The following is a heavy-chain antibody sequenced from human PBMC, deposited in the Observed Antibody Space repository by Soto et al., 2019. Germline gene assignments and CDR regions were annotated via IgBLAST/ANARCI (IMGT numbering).Heavy chain of an antibody. J-gene: IGHJ5*02. CDR2: ISYDGSNK. V-gene: IGHV3-30*18. CDR1: GFTFSSYG. CDR3: AKEGYYDSSGLYWFDP. Sequence: QVQLVESGGGVVQPGRSLRLSCAASGFTFSSYGMHWVRQAPGKGLEWVAVISYDGSNKYYADSVKGRFTISRDNSKNMRYLQMNSLRAEDTAVYYCAKEGYYDSSGLYWFDPWGQGTLITVSS. D-gene: IGHD3-22*01.